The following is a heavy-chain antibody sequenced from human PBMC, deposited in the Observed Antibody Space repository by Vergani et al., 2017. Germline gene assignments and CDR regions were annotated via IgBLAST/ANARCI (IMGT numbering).Heavy chain of an antibody. CDR3: ARDKPRRSKEPPYTGIAVAGTTGWAGY. D-gene: IGHD6-19*01. CDR1: GFTFSIYS. CDR2: IRSSSSTI. V-gene: IGHV3-48*02. J-gene: IGHJ4*02. Sequence: EVQLVESGGGLVQPGGSLRLSCAASGFTFSIYSMNWVRQAPGKGLEWVSYIRSSSSTIYYADSVKGRFTISRDNAKNSLYLQMNSLRDEDTAVYYCARDKPRRSKEPPYTGIAVAGTTGWAGYGGQGTLVTVSS.